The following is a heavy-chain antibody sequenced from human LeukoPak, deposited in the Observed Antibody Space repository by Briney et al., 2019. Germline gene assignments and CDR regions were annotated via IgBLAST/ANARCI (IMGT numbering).Heavy chain of an antibody. Sequence: VGSLRLSCAASGFTFSHYAMHWVRQAPGKGLEWVALISNDGNNKYYAGSVRGRFTISRDNSENTLDLQMNSLRAEDTAVYFCAKDGFCSSTSCYHNHFDSWGPGTLVSVSS. D-gene: IGHD2-2*01. CDR2: ISNDGNNK. CDR3: AKDGFCSSTSCYHNHFDS. CDR1: GFTFSHYA. V-gene: IGHV3-30*18. J-gene: IGHJ4*02.